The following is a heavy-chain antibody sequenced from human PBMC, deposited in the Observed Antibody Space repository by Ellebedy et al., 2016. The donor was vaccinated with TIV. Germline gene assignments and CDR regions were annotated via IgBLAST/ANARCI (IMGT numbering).Heavy chain of an antibody. CDR1: GFTFSHYF. CDR3: ARDRLGGYGFDP. V-gene: IGHV3-64*01. D-gene: IGHD5-12*01. J-gene: IGHJ5*02. Sequence: GESPKISCAASGFTFSHYFMHWVRQAPGKGLEYVSSISGNGDMSHYANSVKGRFTISRDNSKNTLYLQMGSLRVDDMAVYYCARDRLGGYGFDPWGQGTLVTVSS. CDR2: ISGNGDMS.